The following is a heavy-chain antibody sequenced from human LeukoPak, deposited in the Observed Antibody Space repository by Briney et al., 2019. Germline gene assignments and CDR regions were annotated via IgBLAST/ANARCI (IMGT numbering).Heavy chain of an antibody. D-gene: IGHD6-13*01. CDR2: IYYGGST. CDR3: ARDAYSSSEVDWFDP. J-gene: IGHJ5*02. Sequence: SQTLSLTCTVSGGSISSGGYYWSWIRQHPGKGLEWIGYIYYGGSTYYNPSLKSRVTISVDTSKNQFSLKLSSVTAADMAVYYCARDAYSSSEVDWFDPWGQGTLVTVSS. CDR1: GGSISSGGYY. V-gene: IGHV4-31*03.